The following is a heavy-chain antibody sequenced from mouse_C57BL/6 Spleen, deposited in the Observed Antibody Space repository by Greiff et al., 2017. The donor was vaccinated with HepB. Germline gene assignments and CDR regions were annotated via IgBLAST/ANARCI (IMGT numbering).Heavy chain of an antibody. CDR3: TRRVLSYYFDY. Sequence: QVQLKQSGAELVRPGASVTLSCKASGYTFTDYEMHWVKQTPVHGLEWIGAIDPETGGTAYNQKFKGKAILTADKSSSTAYMQLRSLTSEDSAVYYCTRRVLSYYFDYWGQGTPLTVSS. V-gene: IGHV1-15*01. CDR1: GYTFTDYE. D-gene: IGHD1-1*01. CDR2: IDPETGGT. J-gene: IGHJ2*01.